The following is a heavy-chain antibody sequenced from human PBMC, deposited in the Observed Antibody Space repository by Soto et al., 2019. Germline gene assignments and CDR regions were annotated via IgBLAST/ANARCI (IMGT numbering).Heavy chain of an antibody. CDR2: ISGSGGST. CDR3: AKQPYYDFWSGYNYGMDV. D-gene: IGHD3-3*01. Sequence: EVQLLESGGGLVQPGGSLRLSCAASGFTFSNYAMSWVRQAPGEGLEWVSGISGSGGSTYYADSVKGRFTISRDNSKNTLYLQMNGLRAEDTAVYYCAKQPYYDFWSGYNYGMDVWGQGTTVTVS. CDR1: GFTFSNYA. V-gene: IGHV3-23*01. J-gene: IGHJ6*02.